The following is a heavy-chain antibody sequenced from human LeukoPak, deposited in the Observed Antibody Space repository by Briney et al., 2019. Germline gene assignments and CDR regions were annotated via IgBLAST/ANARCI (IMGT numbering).Heavy chain of an antibody. V-gene: IGHV3-15*01. CDR1: GFTFSSYG. Sequence: GGSLRLSCAASGFTFSSYGMSWVRQAPGKGLEWVGRIKSSIDGGTTDYAAPVKGRFTISRDDSINTLYLQMNSLKTEDTAMYYCTTDLSTIRTRGFFSFYMDVWSKGTTVTVSS. CDR2: IKSSIDGGTT. J-gene: IGHJ6*03. D-gene: IGHD5/OR15-5a*01. CDR3: TTDLSTIRTRGFFSFYMDV.